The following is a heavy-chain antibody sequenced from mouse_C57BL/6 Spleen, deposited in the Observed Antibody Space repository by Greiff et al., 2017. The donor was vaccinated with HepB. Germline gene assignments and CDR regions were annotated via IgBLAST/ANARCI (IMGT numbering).Heavy chain of an antibody. Sequence: QVQLQQPGAELVKPGASVKLSCKASGYTFTSYWMQWVKQRPGQGLEWIGMIHPNSGSTNYNEKFKSKATLTVDKSSSTAYMQLSSLTSEDSAVYYCARMEYYYSAMDYWGQGTSVTVSS. V-gene: IGHV1-64*01. J-gene: IGHJ4*01. D-gene: IGHD2-10*02. CDR3: ARMEYYYSAMDY. CDR1: GYTFTSYW. CDR2: IHPNSGST.